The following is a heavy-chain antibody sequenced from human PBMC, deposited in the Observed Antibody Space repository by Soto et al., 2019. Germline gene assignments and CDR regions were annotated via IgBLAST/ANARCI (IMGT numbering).Heavy chain of an antibody. V-gene: IGHV3-23*01. CDR1: GFTFSSYA. CDR3: VGGGIAAATLYNWFDP. D-gene: IGHD6-13*01. J-gene: IGHJ5*02. CDR2: ISGSGGST. Sequence: PGGSLRLSCAASGFTFSSYAMSWVRQAPGKGLEWVSAISGSGGSTYYADSVKGRFTISRDNSKNTLYLQMNSLRAEDTAVYYCVGGGIAAATLYNWFDPWGQGTLVTVSS.